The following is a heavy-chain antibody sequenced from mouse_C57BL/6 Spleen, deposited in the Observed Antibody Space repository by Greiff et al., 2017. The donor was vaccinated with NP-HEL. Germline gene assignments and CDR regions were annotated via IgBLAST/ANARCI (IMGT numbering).Heavy chain of an antibody. CDR2: IYPGSGNT. Sequence: QVQLQQSGAELVRPGASVKLSCKASGYTFTDYYINWVKQRPGQGLEWIARIYPGSGNTYYNEKFKGKATLTAEKSSSTAYMQLSSLTSEDSAVYFCARDETTGYFDYWGQGTTLTVSS. J-gene: IGHJ2*01. CDR1: GYTFTDYY. V-gene: IGHV1-76*01. CDR3: ARDETTGYFDY.